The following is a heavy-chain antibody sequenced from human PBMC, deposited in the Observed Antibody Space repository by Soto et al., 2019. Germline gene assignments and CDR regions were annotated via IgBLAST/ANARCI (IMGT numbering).Heavy chain of an antibody. CDR3: ARAIGWFGELLGGYYFDY. CDR2: IYHSGST. Sequence: QLQLQESGSGLVKPSQTLSLTCAVSGGSISSGGYSWSWIRQPPGKGLEWIGYIYHSGSTYYNPSLKSRVNISVDRSKNQFSLELSSVTAADTAVYYCARAIGWFGELLGGYYFDYWGQGTLVTVSS. J-gene: IGHJ4*02. CDR1: GGSISSGGYS. V-gene: IGHV4-30-2*01. D-gene: IGHD3-10*01.